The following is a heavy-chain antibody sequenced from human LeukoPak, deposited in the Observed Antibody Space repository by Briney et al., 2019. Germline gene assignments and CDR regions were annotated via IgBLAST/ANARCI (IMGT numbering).Heavy chain of an antibody. CDR1: GFTFSSYA. CDR2: ISNSGEAT. V-gene: IGHV3-23*01. J-gene: IGHJ4*02. D-gene: IGHD1-1*01. Sequence: GGSLRLSCAASGFTFSSYAMSWVRQAPGKGLEWVSSISNSGEATYYGDSVKGRFTISRANSKNTLNLQMNSLRAEDTAVYYCANIPAPSVWKMTFFDYWGQGTLVTVSS. CDR3: ANIPAPSVWKMTFFDY.